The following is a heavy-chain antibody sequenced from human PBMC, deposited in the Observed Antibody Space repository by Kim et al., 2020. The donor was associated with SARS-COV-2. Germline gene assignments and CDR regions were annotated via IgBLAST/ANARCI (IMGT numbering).Heavy chain of an antibody. CDR1: GFTFSSYA. Sequence: GGSLRLSCAASGFTFSSYAMHWVRQAPGKGLEWVAVISYDGSNKYYADSVKGRFTISRDNSKNTLYLQMNSLRAEDTAVYYCARGFGELLPGVFGYWGQGTLVTVSS. CDR3: ARGFGELLPGVFGY. J-gene: IGHJ4*02. D-gene: IGHD3-10*01. CDR2: ISYDGSNK. V-gene: IGHV3-30-3*01.